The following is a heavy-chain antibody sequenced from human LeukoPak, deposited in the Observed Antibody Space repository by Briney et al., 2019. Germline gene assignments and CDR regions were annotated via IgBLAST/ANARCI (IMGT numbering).Heavy chain of an antibody. CDR2: ISWDGGST. D-gene: IGHD3-22*01. CDR3: ARDRGTYYYDSSGPES. CDR1: GFTFDDYT. Sequence: PGGSLRLSCAASGFTFDDYTMHWVRQAPGKGLEWVSLISWDGGSTYYADSVKGRFTISRDNSKNTLYLQMNSLRAEDTAVYYCARDRGTYYYDSSGPESWGQGTLVTVSS. J-gene: IGHJ4*02. V-gene: IGHV3-43*01.